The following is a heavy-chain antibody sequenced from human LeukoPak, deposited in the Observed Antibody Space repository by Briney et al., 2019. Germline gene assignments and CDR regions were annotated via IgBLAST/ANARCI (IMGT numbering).Heavy chain of an antibody. D-gene: IGHD1-7*01. CDR2: IYYSGST. J-gene: IGHJ4*02. V-gene: IGHV4-59*12. Sequence: SETLSLTCTVSGGSISSYYWSWIRQPPGKGLEWIGYIYYSGSTNYNPSLKSRVTISVDTSKNQFSLKLSSVTAAHTAVYYCAYSPPGTPLYFDYWGQGTLVTASS. CDR3: AYSPPGTPLYFDY. CDR1: GGSISSYY.